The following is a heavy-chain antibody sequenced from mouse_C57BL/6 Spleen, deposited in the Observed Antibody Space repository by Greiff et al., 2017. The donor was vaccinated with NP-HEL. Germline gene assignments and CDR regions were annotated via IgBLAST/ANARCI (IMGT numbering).Heavy chain of an antibody. Sequence: VQLQQPGAELVKPGASVKLSCKASGYTFTSYWMHWVKQRPGQGLEWIGMIHPNSGSTNYNAKFKSKATLTVDKSSSTAYMQLSSLTSEDSAVYYCARGLTGDYWGQGTTLTVSS. CDR3: ARGLTGDY. CDR2: IHPNSGST. V-gene: IGHV1-64*01. CDR1: GYTFTSYW. D-gene: IGHD4-1*01. J-gene: IGHJ2*01.